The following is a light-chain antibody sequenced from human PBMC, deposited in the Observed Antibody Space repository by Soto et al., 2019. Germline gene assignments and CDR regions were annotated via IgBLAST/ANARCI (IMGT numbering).Light chain of an antibody. Sequence: DIQMTQSPSSLSASVGDRVTLTCRASQTISSYLNWYQQKPGKAPKLLIYAASTLQSGVPSRFSGSGSGTDFTLTISCLQSEDFATYYCQQYYSYPRTFGGGTKVDIK. CDR1: QTISSY. CDR3: QQYYSYPRT. J-gene: IGKJ4*01. V-gene: IGKV1-39*01. CDR2: AAS.